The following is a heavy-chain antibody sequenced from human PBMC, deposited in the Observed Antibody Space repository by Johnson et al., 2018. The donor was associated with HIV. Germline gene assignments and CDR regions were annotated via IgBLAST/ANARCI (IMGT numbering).Heavy chain of an antibody. D-gene: IGHD1-26*01. V-gene: IGHV3-13*01. CDR3: ARGPPLQWELRGNAFDI. CDR2: IGTAGDT. J-gene: IGHJ3*02. Sequence: KGLEWVSAIGTAGDTYYPGSVKGRFTISRENAKNSLYLQMNSLRAGDTAVYYCARGPPLQWELRGNAFDIWGQGTMVTVSS.